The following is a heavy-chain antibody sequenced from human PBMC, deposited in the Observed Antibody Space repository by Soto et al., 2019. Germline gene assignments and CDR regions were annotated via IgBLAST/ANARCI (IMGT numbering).Heavy chain of an antibody. J-gene: IGHJ6*02. CDR3: ARDWDPERHYYYYGMDV. V-gene: IGHV3-21*01. CDR2: ISSSSSYI. CDR1: GFTFSSYV. Sequence: GGSLRLSCAASGFTFSSYVMSWVRQAPGRGLEWVSSISSSSSYIYYADSVKGRFTISRDNAKNSLYLQMNSLRAEDTAVYYCARDWDPERHYYYYGMDVWGQGTTVTVSS. D-gene: IGHD1-1*01.